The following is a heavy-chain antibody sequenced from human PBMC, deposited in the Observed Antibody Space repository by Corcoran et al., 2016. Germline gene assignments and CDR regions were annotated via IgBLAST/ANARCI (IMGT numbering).Heavy chain of an antibody. CDR1: GFAFSSYG. V-gene: IGHV3-33*01. D-gene: IGHD6-13*01. Sequence: QVQLVESGGGVVQPGRSLRLSCAASGFAFSSYGMHWVRQAPGKGMEWVAVIWYDGSNKYYADSVKGRFTISRDNSKNTLYLQRNSLRAEVTAVYYCAGFRAAAGAWYYGMDVWGQGTTVTVSS. CDR3: AGFRAAAGAWYYGMDV. CDR2: IWYDGSNK. J-gene: IGHJ6*02.